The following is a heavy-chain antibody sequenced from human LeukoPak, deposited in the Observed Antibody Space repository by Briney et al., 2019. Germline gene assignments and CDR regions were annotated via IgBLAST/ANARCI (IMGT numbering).Heavy chain of an antibody. Sequence: SETLSLTCTVSGGSISSYYWSWIRQPPGKGLEWIGYIYYSGSTNYNPSLKSRVTISVDRSKNQFSLKLSSVTAADTAVYYCAREDAAAGINYWGQGTLVTVSS. D-gene: IGHD6-13*01. CDR2: IYYSGST. CDR3: AREDAAAGINY. CDR1: GGSISSYY. V-gene: IGHV4-59*12. J-gene: IGHJ4*02.